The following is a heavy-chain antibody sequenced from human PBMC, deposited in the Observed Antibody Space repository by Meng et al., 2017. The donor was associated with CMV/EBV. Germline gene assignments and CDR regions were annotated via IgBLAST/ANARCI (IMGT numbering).Heavy chain of an antibody. CDR3: ARDIADKEIY. J-gene: IGHJ4*02. CDR2: INHNSGGT. Sequence: VQCGGEVNNHVASVMFSCTASGYTFTCYYMRLVGQAPGQGLEWMGWINHNSGGTNYAEKFQGRVTMNRDTSISTAYIELSTPRYDDTAVYYCARDIADKEIYWGQGTLVTVSS. D-gene: IGHD3-16*02. V-gene: IGHV1-2*02. CDR1: GYTFTCYY.